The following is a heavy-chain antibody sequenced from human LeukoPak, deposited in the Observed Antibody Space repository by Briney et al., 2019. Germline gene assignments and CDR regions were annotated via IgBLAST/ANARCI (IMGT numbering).Heavy chain of an antibody. J-gene: IGHJ6*02. CDR2: IYYSGST. Sequence: ASETLSLTCTVSGGSISSYYWSWIRQPPGKGLEWIGYIYYSGSTNYNPSLKSRVTILVDTSKNQFSLKLRSVTAADTAVYYCARGRSNYYGMDVWGQGTTVTVSS. V-gene: IGHV4-59*01. CDR3: ARGRSNYYGMDV. CDR1: GGSISSYY. D-gene: IGHD1-26*01.